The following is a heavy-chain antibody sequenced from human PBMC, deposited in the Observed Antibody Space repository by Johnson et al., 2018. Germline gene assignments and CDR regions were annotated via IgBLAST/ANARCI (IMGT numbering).Heavy chain of an antibody. CDR1: GFSFSSYV. V-gene: IGHV3-33*01. D-gene: IGHD2-21*02. Sequence: QVQLVESGGGVVQPGRSXRLSCAASGFSFSSYVMHWVRQAPGEGLEWVANIWYDGGNINYGDAVKGRFTISRDNSKNTLYLEMNSLRVEDTAVYYCASELGAGPTALCFDFWGRGTMVTVSS. CDR2: IWYDGGNI. J-gene: IGHJ3*01. CDR3: ASELGAGPTALCFDF.